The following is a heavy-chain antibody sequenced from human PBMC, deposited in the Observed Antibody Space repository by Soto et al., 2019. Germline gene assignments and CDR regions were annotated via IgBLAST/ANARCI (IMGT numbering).Heavy chain of an antibody. Sequence: SETLSLTCTVSGGSISSGDYYWSWIRQPPGKGLEWIGYIYYSGSTYYNPSLKSRVTISVDMSKNQFSLKLSSVTAADTAVYYCARASRAYYYDSRSYDPYDALDIWGQGTMVT. V-gene: IGHV4-30-4*01. CDR1: GGSISSGDYY. D-gene: IGHD3-22*01. J-gene: IGHJ3*02. CDR2: IYYSGST. CDR3: ARASRAYYYDSRSYDPYDALDI.